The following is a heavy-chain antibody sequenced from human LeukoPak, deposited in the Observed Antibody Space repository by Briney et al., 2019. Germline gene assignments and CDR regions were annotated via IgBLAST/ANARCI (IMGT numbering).Heavy chain of an antibody. CDR3: AKDLGLSCPVFDY. CDR1: GFSFSTLS. CDR2: ISYDGVNK. Sequence: GGSLRLSCAASGFSFSTLSMHWVRQAPGKGLEWVAVISYDGVNKYFADSVMGRFTISRDNSQNTLYLQMSSLRPEDTAVYYCAKDLGLSCPVFDYWGQGTLVTVSS. D-gene: IGHD3/OR15-3a*01. V-gene: IGHV3-30*18. J-gene: IGHJ4*02.